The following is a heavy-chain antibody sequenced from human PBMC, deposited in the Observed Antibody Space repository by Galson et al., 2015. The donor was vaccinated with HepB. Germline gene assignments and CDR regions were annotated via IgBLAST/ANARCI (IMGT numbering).Heavy chain of an antibody. CDR1: GFTFRNYW. CDR3: ARDANIGAAGKLYDH. J-gene: IGHJ4*02. CDR2: VDSDGSST. D-gene: IGHD6-25*01. Sequence: LRLSCAASGFTFRNYWMHWVRQAPGKGLVWVSRVDSDGSSTEYAASVKGRFTISRDNAKNTLYLQMNSLSAEDTAVYYCARDANIGAAGKLYDHWGQGTLVTVS. V-gene: IGHV3-74*03.